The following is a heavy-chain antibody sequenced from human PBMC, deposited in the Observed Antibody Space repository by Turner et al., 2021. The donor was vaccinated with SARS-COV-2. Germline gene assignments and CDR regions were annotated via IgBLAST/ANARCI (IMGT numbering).Heavy chain of an antibody. CDR2: VDPEDAET. V-gene: IGHV1-24*01. D-gene: IGHD2-21*02. CDR1: GYTPPELS. CDR3: ATGYAYCGGDCSIYF. J-gene: IGHJ4*02. Sequence: QVQLVQSGAEVKKPGASVKVSCKVSGYTPPELSMHGVRQDPGKGLEWMVCVDPEDAETVYAQKFQGRVTMTEDTSTDTAYMELSSLRSEDTAVYYCATGYAYCGGDCSIYFWGQGTLVTVSS.